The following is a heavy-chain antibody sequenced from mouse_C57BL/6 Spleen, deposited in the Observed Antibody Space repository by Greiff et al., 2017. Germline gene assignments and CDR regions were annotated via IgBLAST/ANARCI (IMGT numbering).Heavy chain of an antibody. V-gene: IGHV3-6*01. CDR2: ISYDGSN. CDR3: AREGREAY. D-gene: IGHD3-3*01. J-gene: IGHJ3*01. CDR1: GYSITSGYY. Sequence: VQLKESGPGLVKPSQSLSLTCSVTGYSITSGYYWNWIRQFPGNKLEWMGYISYDGSNNYNPSLKNRISITRDTSKNQFFLKLNSVTTEDTATYYCAREGREAYWGQGTLVTVSA.